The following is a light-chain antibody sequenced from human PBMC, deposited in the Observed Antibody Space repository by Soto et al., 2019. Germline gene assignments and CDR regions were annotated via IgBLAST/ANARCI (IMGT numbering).Light chain of an antibody. J-gene: IGLJ2*01. CDR3: QSYDGSLSGSV. CDR2: GNT. V-gene: IGLV1-40*01. Sequence: QPVLTQPPSVSGAPGQRVTISCTGSSSNTGAGYDVHWYKQVPGTAPKLLIYGNTKRPSGVPDRFSGSKSGTSASLAITGLQAEDEADYYCQSYDGSLSGSVFGGGTQLTVL. CDR1: SSNTGAGYD.